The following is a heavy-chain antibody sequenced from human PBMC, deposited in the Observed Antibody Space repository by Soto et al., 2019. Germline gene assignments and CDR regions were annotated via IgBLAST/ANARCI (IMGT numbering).Heavy chain of an antibody. CDR2: IYPGDQET. CDR3: ARSPRSSPYFDY. Sequence: PGESLKISCQCSGYTFSNFWIGWVRQLPGRGLEWMGIIYPGDQETRYSPSFHGKVTISADKSINTAYPQWNSLEASDTAFYFCARSPRSSPYFDYWGQGALVTVSS. CDR1: GYTFSNFW. J-gene: IGHJ4*02. V-gene: IGHV5-51*01. D-gene: IGHD6-13*01.